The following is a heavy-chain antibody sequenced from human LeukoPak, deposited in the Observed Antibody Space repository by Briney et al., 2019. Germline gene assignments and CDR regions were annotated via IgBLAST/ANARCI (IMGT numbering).Heavy chain of an antibody. D-gene: IGHD6-13*01. CDR3: ARQEYTRTWYAGWFDP. CDR1: GYSFLNYW. V-gene: IGHV5-51*01. J-gene: IGHJ5*02. Sequence: GESLGISCKVSGYSFLNYWLGWVRQVPGKGLEWMGIIHPADSDTRYSPSFQGQVTISVDKSINTAYLQWSSLKAADTAIYYCARQEYTRTWYAGWFDPWGQGTLVTVSS. CDR2: IHPADSDT.